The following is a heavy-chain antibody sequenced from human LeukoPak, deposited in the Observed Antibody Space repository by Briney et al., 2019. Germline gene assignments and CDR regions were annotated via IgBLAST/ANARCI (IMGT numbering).Heavy chain of an antibody. J-gene: IGHJ4*02. CDR2: IIPIFGTA. CDR3: ARSENYYDSSGYYSASYYFDY. V-gene: IGHV1-69*15. Sequence: ASVKVSCKASGGTFSSYAISWVRQAPGQGLEWMGRIIPIFGTAHYAQKFQGRVTITPDESTSTAYMELSSLRSEDTAVYYCARSENYYDSSGYYSASYYFDYWGQGTLVTVSS. CDR1: GGTFSSYA. D-gene: IGHD3-22*01.